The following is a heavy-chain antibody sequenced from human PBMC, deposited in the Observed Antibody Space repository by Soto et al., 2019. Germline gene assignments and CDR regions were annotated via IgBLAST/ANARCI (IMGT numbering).Heavy chain of an antibody. V-gene: IGHV6-1*01. CDR3: EKGDNLGPKTGYAFDP. J-gene: IGHJ5*02. CDR1: GDSVSSNTAS. Sequence: SQTLSLTCAISGDSVSSNTASWNWIRQSPSRGLEWLGRTYFRSKWYNDYAVSVKSRIIINPDTSNNQFSLQLKSVTPEDTEVYFCEKGDNLGPKTGYAFDPWGQGIMVTVSS. CDR2: TYFRSKWYN. D-gene: IGHD5-12*01.